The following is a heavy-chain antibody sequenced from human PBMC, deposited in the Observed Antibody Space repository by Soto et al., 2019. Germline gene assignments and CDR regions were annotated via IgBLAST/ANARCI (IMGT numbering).Heavy chain of an antibody. CDR3: ARFSGNAFDI. CDR2: IYYNGDT. V-gene: IGHV4-39*01. CDR1: GGSISSSSYN. Sequence: SETLSLTCSVSGGSISSSSYNWDWIRQPPGKGLEWIGTIYYNGDTDYNPSLKSRAAISVDASDFQFSLKLTSVTAADTSIYYCARFSGNAFDIWGHGTMVTASS. J-gene: IGHJ3*02.